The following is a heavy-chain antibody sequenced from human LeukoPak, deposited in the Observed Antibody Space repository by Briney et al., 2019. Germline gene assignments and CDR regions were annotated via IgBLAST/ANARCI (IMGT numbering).Heavy chain of an antibody. Sequence: GGSPRLSCAASEFTFSKFPMGWVRQAPGRGLEWVSAISASGDVTFHADSVRGRFTISRDNSKSTLFLQMNDLRVEDTAKFYCAKSLFTSATGTGRAFHIWGQGTMVSVSS. CDR2: ISASGDVT. CDR1: EFTFSKFP. CDR3: AKSLFTSATGTGRAFHI. V-gene: IGHV3-23*01. J-gene: IGHJ3*02. D-gene: IGHD1-1*01.